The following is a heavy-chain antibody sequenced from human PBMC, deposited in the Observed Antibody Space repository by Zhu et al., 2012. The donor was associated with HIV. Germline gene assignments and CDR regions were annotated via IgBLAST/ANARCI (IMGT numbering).Heavy chain of an antibody. D-gene: IGHD4-17*01. CDR1: HYSVSSAYY. J-gene: IGHJ3*02. CDR3: ARSTVTTSGXFDI. V-gene: IGHV4-38-2*02. Sequence: QVQLQESGPGLVKPSETLSLICTVSHYSVSSAYYWGWVRQPPGKGLEWIGNIFHTGSTDSNPSLKSRVSISVDTSKNQFSLKLSSVTPADTALYYCARSTVTTSGXFDIWSQGQWSPSLQ. CDR2: IFHTGST.